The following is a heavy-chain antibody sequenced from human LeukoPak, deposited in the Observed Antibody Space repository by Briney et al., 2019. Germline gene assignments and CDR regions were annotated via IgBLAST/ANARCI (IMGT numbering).Heavy chain of an antibody. CDR3: ARLYCSGATCYANLDY. Sequence: PGGSLRLSCAASGFTFSTYWMSWVRQAPGKGLEWVGNLKQDGSLTYYVDSVRGRFTISRDNAKNSLYLQMNSLTAEDTAVYYCARLYCSGATCYANLDYWGQGTLVAVSS. V-gene: IGHV3-7*04. CDR2: LKQDGSLT. D-gene: IGHD2-15*01. CDR1: GFTFSTYW. J-gene: IGHJ4*02.